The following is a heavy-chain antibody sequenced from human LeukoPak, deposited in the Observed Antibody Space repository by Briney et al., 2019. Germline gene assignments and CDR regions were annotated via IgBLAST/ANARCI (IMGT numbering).Heavy chain of an antibody. V-gene: IGHV4-31*03. D-gene: IGHD3-22*01. CDR2: NHPSGTL. CDR3: SRGLDSRKLGY. J-gene: IGHJ4*02. Sequence: SQTLSLTCTVSGASFSSGDQYWNWIRQSPGKGLEWIGSNHPSGTLYSNPSLESRVTMSMDTSKNQSSLNLNSVTAADTAVYFCSRGLDSRKLGYWGQGTLVTVSS. CDR1: GASFSSGDQY.